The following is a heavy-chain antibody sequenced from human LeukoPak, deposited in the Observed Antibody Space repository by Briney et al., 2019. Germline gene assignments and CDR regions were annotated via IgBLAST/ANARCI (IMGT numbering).Heavy chain of an antibody. V-gene: IGHV4-39*07. Sequence: PSETLSLTCTVSGGSISSSYSYWGWIRQPPGKGLEWIGNIYYSGSTYYSPSLTSRVTVSVDTSENQFSLELSSVTAADTAVYYCARAHSIASYYYGVDVWGQGTTVTVSS. CDR3: ARAHSIASYYYGVDV. J-gene: IGHJ6*02. CDR1: GGSISSSYSY. CDR2: IYYSGST. D-gene: IGHD2/OR15-2a*01.